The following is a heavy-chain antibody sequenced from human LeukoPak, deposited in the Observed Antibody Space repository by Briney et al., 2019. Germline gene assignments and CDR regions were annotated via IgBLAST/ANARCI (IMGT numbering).Heavy chain of an antibody. CDR3: ARDSPHYDILTGYYLAEYFQH. CDR1: GFTFSSYS. CDR2: ISSSSYI. Sequence: GGSLRLSCAASGFTFSSYSMNWVRQAPGKGLEWVSSISSSSYIYYADSVKGRFTISRDNAKNSLYLQMNSLRAEDTAVYYCARDSPHYDILTGYYLAEYFQHWGQGTLVTVSS. J-gene: IGHJ1*01. D-gene: IGHD3-9*01. V-gene: IGHV3-21*01.